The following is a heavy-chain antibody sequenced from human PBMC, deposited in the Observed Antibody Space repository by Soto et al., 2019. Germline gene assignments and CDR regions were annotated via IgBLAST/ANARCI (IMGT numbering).Heavy chain of an antibody. CDR1: GFTFSSYA. Sequence: QVQLVESGGGVAQPGRSLRLSCAASGFTFSSYAMHWVRQAPGKGLEWVAVISYDGSNKYYADSVKGRFTISRDNSKNTLYLQMNSLRAEDTAVYYCARAVGVVAADRGGLGYWGQGTLVTVSS. J-gene: IGHJ4*02. CDR2: ISYDGSNK. V-gene: IGHV3-30-3*01. CDR3: ARAVGVVAADRGGLGY. D-gene: IGHD2-15*01.